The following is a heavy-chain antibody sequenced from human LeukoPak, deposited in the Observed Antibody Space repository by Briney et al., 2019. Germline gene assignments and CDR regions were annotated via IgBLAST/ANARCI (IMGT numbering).Heavy chain of an antibody. V-gene: IGHV1-2*02. CDR2: INPNSGGT. J-gene: IGHJ4*02. Sequence: ASVKVSCKASGYTFTGYYMHWVRQAPGQGLEWMGWINPNSGGTNYAQKFQGRVTMTRDTSISTAYMELSRLRSDDTAVYYCATLYSNYVNFDYWGQGTLVTVSP. D-gene: IGHD4-11*01. CDR1: GYTFTGYY. CDR3: ATLYSNYVNFDY.